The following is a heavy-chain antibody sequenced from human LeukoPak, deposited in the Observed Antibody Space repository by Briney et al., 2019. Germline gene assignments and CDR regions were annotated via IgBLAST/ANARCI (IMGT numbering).Heavy chain of an antibody. J-gene: IGHJ4*02. V-gene: IGHV3-23*01. CDR1: GFTFSLFA. CDR3: AKDGYNYDSSGHFDY. D-gene: IGHD3-22*01. Sequence: PGVSLRLSCAASGFTFSLFAMHWVRQTPGKGLEWVSAISGSGGATYHADADSVKGRFTISRDNSKNALYLEINNLRAEDTAVYYSAKDGYNYDSSGHFDYWGQGTLVTVSS. CDR2: ISGSGGAT.